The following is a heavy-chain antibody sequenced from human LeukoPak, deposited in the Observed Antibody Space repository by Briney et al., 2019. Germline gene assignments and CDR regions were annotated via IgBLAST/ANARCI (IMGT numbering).Heavy chain of an antibody. CDR1: GFTFSSYG. V-gene: IGHV3-30*19. Sequence: PGGSLRLSCAASGFTFSSYGMHWVRQAPGKGLEWVAVISYDGSNKFYADSVKGRFTLSRDNSKSTLYLQMNSLRIEDTAVYYCGRGSVGFGELNYWGQGTLVTVSS. CDR3: GRGSVGFGELNY. CDR2: ISYDGSNK. D-gene: IGHD3-10*01. J-gene: IGHJ4*02.